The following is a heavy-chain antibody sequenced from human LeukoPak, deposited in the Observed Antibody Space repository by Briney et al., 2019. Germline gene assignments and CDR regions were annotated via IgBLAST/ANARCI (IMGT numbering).Heavy chain of an antibody. CDR1: GYTFTGYY. J-gene: IGHJ5*02. V-gene: IGHV1-2*02. CDR2: INPNSGGT. D-gene: IGHD3-10*01. CDR3: ARDREPNYYGSGSYYNDWFDP. Sequence: ASVKVSCKASGYTFTGYYMHWVRQAPGHGLEWMGWINPNSGGTNSAQKFQGRVTMTRDTTISTAYMELGRLRSDDTAVYYCARDREPNYYGSGSYYNDWFDPWGQGTLVTVSS.